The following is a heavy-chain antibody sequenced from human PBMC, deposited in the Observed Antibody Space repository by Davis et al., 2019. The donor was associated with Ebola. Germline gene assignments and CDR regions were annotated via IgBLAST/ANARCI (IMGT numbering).Heavy chain of an antibody. V-gene: IGHV3-15*01. CDR2: LKSKASCGTT. J-gene: IGHJ3*01. CDR3: VMGICIGSSWHWDDAFRV. D-gene: IGHD2-2*01. Sequence: GESLKISCAASGFTFTDACMTWVRQVPGKGLEWVGRLKSKASCGTTDYAAPVRGRFTIPRDDSTNTVYLHIVSLTVDDTALYYCVMGICIGSSWHWDDAFRVWGQGTMVTVSS. CDR1: GFTFTDAC.